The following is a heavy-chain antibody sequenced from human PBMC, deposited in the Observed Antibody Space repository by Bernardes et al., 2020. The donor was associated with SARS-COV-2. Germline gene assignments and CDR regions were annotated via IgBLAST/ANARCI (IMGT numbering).Heavy chain of an antibody. D-gene: IGHD6-19*01. Sequence: SETLSLTCTVSGGSIRGYYWSWIRQSAGKGLEWIGHIYTSGTTDYNPSLKGRVTMSVDTSQNQVSLKVTSVTAADTAVYYCARVTVAGMEWFDPWGQGTLVIVSS. CDR2: IYTSGTT. CDR1: GGSIRGYY. CDR3: ARVTVAGMEWFDP. V-gene: IGHV4-4*07. J-gene: IGHJ5*02.